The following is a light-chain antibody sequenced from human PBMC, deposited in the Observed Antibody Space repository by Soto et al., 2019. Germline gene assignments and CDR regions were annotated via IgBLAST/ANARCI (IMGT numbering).Light chain of an antibody. CDR1: QDISTH. CDR2: SSS. CDR3: QQVKHYPLT. V-gene: IGKV1-9*01. J-gene: IGKJ4*02. Sequence: DIKLTQSPSFRSASVGDRVTITCRASQDISTHLAWYQQKPGSAPKILIFSSSTLQSGVPSGFSGSGSVTEFTITISSRQPEDFATYYCQQVKHYPLTFGGGTNVQIK.